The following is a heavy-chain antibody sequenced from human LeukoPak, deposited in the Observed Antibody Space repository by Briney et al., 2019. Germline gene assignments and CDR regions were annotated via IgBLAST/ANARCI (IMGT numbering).Heavy chain of an antibody. CDR2: IYTSGST. V-gene: IGHV4-4*07. J-gene: IGHJ3*02. CDR1: GGSISSYY. Sequence: SETLSLTCTVSGGSISSYYWSWIRQPAGKGLEWIGRIYTSGSTNYNPSLKSRVTMSVDTSKNQFSLKLSSVTAADTVVYYCARGGMVYQLLDAFDIWGQGTMVTVSS. D-gene: IGHD2-2*01. CDR3: ARGGMVYQLLDAFDI.